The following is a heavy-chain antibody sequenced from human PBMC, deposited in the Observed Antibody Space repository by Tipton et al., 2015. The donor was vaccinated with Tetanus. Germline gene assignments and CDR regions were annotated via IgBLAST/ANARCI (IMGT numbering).Heavy chain of an antibody. CDR3: ARVNLGYCSGGSCSNYFDY. Sequence: QVQLVQSGAEVKKPGASVKVSCKASGYTFTSYGISWVRQAPGQGLEWMGWISAYNGNTNYAQKLQGRVTMTTDTSTSTAYVELRSLRSDDPAVYYCARVNLGYCSGGSCSNYFDYWGQGTLVTVSS. CDR1: GYTFTSYG. V-gene: IGHV1-18*04. CDR2: ISAYNGNT. D-gene: IGHD2-15*01. J-gene: IGHJ4*02.